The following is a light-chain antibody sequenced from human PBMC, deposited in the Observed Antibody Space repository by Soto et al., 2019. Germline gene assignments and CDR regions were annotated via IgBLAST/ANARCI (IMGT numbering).Light chain of an antibody. CDR2: AAS. Sequence: DIQMTQSPSSLSASVGDRVTITCRASQSISTYLNWYQQKPGKAPKLLMHAASSLDRGVPSRFSGSGSGTEFTLTISSLQPDDFATYYCQQYISYSSTFGQGTKVDI. V-gene: IGKV1-5*01. CDR1: QSISTY. CDR3: QQYISYSST. J-gene: IGKJ1*01.